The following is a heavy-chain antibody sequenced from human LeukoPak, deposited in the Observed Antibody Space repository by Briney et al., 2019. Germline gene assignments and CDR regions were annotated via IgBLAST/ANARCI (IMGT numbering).Heavy chain of an antibody. V-gene: IGHV1-46*01. Sequence: ASVKLSCKASVGTFSSYAISWVRQAPSQGLEWMGIINHRGSSTTSAQKFQGRITLTRDTSTSTFYMELSSLKSQDTAVYYCARDYHGSGSLTTFDYWGQGTLVTVSS. CDR3: ARDYHGSGSLTTFDY. D-gene: IGHD3-10*01. CDR2: INHRGSST. CDR1: VGTFSSYA. J-gene: IGHJ4*02.